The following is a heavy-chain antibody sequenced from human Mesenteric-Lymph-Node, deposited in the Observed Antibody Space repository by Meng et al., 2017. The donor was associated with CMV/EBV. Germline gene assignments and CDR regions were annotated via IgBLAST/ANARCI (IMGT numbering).Heavy chain of an antibody. CDR1: GYTFTDFY. J-gene: IGHJ5*02. CDR3: ARDNVNPEGFDP. V-gene: IGHV1-2*06. CDR2: INPNSGVT. Sequence: QVQLVQSRAEVGKPGASVMVSCKASGYTFTDFYIHWVRQAPGQGLEWMGRINPNSGVTNSAQCVQGRVTMTKDTSISTAYMEFGRLTSDDTAVYYCARDNVNPEGFDPWGQGTLVTVSS. D-gene: IGHD2/OR15-2a*01.